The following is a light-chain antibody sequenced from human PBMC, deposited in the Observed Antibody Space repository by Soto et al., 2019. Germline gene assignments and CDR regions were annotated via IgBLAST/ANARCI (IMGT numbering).Light chain of an antibody. CDR2: GAS. J-gene: IGKJ5*01. Sequence: IGMTQTPATLSVCPGERATLSCRASQSVSSNLAWYQQKPGQAPRLLIYGASTGATGLPARFSGSGSGTEFTLTINILKAEDCAVYYCQQSSNLLRTFAQGTRLEIK. V-gene: IGKV3-15*01. CDR3: QQSSNLLRT. CDR1: QSVSSN.